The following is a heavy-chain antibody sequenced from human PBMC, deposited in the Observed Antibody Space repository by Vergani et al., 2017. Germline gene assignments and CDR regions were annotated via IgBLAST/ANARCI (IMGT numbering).Heavy chain of an antibody. D-gene: IGHD5-12*01. CDR2: IRSKANSYAT. CDR1: GFTFSGSA. J-gene: IGHJ4*02. V-gene: IGHV3-73*02. CDR3: TRRSRSLSGGYDSRGDY. Sequence: EVQLVESGGGLVQPGGSLKLSCAASGFTFSGSAMHWVRQASGKGLEWVGRIRSKANSYATAYAASVKGRFTISRDDSKNTAYLQMNSLKTEDTAVYYCTRRSRSLSGGYDSRGDYWGQGTLVTVSS.